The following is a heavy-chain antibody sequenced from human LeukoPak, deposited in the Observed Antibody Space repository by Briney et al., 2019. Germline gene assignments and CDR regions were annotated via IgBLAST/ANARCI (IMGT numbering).Heavy chain of an antibody. J-gene: IGHJ4*02. CDR2: IIPIFGTA. CDR3: ARDERRAPNWNSLRY. V-gene: IGHV1-69*01. Sequence: GASVKVSCKASGGTFSSYAISWVRQAPGQGLEWMGGIIPIFGTANYAQKFQGRVTITADESTSTAYMELSSLRSEDTAVYYCARDERRAPNWNSLRYWGQGTLATVSS. CDR1: GGTFSSYA. D-gene: IGHD1-7*01.